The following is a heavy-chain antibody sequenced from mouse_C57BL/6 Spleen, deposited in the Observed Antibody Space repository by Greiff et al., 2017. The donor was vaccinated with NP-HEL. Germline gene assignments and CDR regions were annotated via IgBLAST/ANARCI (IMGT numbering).Heavy chain of an antibody. CDR2: IDPSDSST. Sequence: QVQLQQSGAELVMPGASVKLSCTASGYTFTSYWMHWVQQRPGQGLEWIGEIDPSDSSTNYNHKVKGRFTLTVDKSSSTAYMQLIRLTSEDSAVYYGAKFYSGSDAIDYWGQGTSVTVSS. D-gene: IGHD1-1*01. CDR3: AKFYSGSDAIDY. CDR1: GYTFTSYW. V-gene: IGHV1-69*01. J-gene: IGHJ4*01.